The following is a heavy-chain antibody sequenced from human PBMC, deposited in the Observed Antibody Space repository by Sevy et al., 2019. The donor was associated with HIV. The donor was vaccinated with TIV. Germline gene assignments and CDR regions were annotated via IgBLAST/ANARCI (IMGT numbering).Heavy chain of an antibody. J-gene: IGHJ3*02. CDR2: IGGSGVST. Sequence: GGSLRLSCAASGFPFSSYAMSWVRQAPGKGLEWVSAIGGSGVSTYYADSVKGRFTISRDNSKNTLYLQMNSLRAEDTAVYYRAKDRAAMVGDAFDIWGQGTMVTVSS. V-gene: IGHV3-23*01. D-gene: IGHD5-18*01. CDR3: AKDRAAMVGDAFDI. CDR1: GFPFSSYA.